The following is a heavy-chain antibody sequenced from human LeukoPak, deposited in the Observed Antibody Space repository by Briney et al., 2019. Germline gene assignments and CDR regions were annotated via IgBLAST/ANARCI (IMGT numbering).Heavy chain of an antibody. CDR3: ARDLESRGSYSVDY. D-gene: IGHD1-26*01. Sequence: PGGSLRLSCAASGFTFSSYGMSWVRQAPGKGLEWVSGINWNGGSTGYADSMKGRFTISRDNAKNSLYLQMNSLRAEDTALYYCARDLESRGSYSVDYWGQGTLVTVSS. CDR2: INWNGGST. V-gene: IGHV3-20*04. J-gene: IGHJ4*02. CDR1: GFTFSSYG.